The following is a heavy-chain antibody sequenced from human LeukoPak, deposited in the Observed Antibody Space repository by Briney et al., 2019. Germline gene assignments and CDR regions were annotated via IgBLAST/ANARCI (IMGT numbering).Heavy chain of an antibody. D-gene: IGHD3-10*01. V-gene: IGHV3-30*03. Sequence: GGSLRLSCAASGFTFSSYGMHWVRQAPGKGLEWVAVISYDGSNKYYADSVKGRFTISRDNSKNTLYLQMNSLRAEDTAVYYCARTPGGLWFGEWTFDYWGQGTLVTVSS. J-gene: IGHJ4*02. CDR3: ARTPGGLWFGEWTFDY. CDR2: ISYDGSNK. CDR1: GFTFSSYG.